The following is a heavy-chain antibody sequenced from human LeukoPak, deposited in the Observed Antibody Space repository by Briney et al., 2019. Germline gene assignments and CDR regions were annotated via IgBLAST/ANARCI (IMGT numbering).Heavy chain of an antibody. V-gene: IGHV4-34*01. CDR1: GGSFSGYY. J-gene: IGHJ6*02. CDR2: IYHSGST. CDR3: ARYVGYSYGWAYYYGMDV. D-gene: IGHD5-18*01. Sequence: PSETLSLTCAVYGGSFSGYYWSWIRQPPGKGLEWIGEIYHSGSTNYNPSLKSRVTISVDTSKNQFSLKLSSVTAADTAVYYCARYVGYSYGWAYYYGMDVWGQGTTVTVSS.